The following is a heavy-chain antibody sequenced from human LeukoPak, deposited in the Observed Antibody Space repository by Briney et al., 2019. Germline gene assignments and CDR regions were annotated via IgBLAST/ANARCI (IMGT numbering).Heavy chain of an antibody. CDR2: ISSNGGST. CDR1: GFTFSSYA. V-gene: IGHV3-64*01. J-gene: IGHJ4*02. CDR3: AREGPDSSSWYSPFFDY. D-gene: IGHD6-13*01. Sequence: GGSLRLSCAASGFTFSSYAMSWVRQAPGKGLEWVSAISSNGGSTYYANSVKGRFTISRVNSKNTLYLQMGSLRAEDMAVYYCAREGPDSSSWYSPFFDYWGQGTLVTVSS.